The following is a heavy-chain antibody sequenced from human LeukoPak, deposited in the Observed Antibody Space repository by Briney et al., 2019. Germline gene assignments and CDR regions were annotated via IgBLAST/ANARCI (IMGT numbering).Heavy chain of an antibody. D-gene: IGHD3-10*01. V-gene: IGHV4-59*01. CDR2: MYYSGTT. CDR3: ARDRTIPDGSSGYYYYGMDV. J-gene: IGHJ6*02. Sequence: KASETLSLTCTVSGASISSYHWSWIRQPPGKGLEWIGYMYYSGTTNYNPSLKSRVTISLDTSRNQFSLKLRSVTAADTAVYYCARDRTIPDGSSGYYYYGMDVWGQGTTVTVSS. CDR1: GASISSYH.